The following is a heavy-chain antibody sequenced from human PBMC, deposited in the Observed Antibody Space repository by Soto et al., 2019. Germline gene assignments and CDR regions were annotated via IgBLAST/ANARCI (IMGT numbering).Heavy chain of an antibody. V-gene: IGHV3-48*01. CDR1: GFTFSSYS. CDR3: ARDFNYCSSTSCPFDY. D-gene: IGHD2-2*01. CDR2: ISSSSSTI. J-gene: IGHJ4*02. Sequence: GGSLRLSCAASGFTFSSYSMNWVRQAPGKGLEWVSYISSSSSTIYYADSVKGRFTISRDNAKNSLYLQMNSLRAEDTAVYYCARDFNYCSSTSCPFDYWGQGTLVTVS.